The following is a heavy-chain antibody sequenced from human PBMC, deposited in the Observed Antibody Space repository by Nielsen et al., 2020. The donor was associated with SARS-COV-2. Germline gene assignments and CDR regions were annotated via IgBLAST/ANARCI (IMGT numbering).Heavy chain of an antibody. CDR2: IYYSGTT. CDR3: ARLDPSGTNEAFDI. CDR1: GGSISNYY. J-gene: IGHJ3*02. Sequence: GSLRLSCTVSGGSISNYYWSWIRQPPGKGLEWIGYIYYSGTTNYNPSLKSRVTISVDTSKNQFSLKLNSVTAADTAVYYCARLDPSGTNEAFDIWGQGTMVTVSS. V-gene: IGHV4-59*08. D-gene: IGHD1-26*01.